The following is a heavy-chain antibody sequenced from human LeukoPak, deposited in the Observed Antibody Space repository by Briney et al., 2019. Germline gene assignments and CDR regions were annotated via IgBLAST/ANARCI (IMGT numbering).Heavy chain of an antibody. CDR2: IYYSGRT. D-gene: IGHD3-22*01. CDR1: GDSLSRSDSY. CDR3: ARRGYFDGSCYLE. Sequence: TSETLSLTCSVSGDSLSRSDSYWDWIRQPPGKGLDWIGTIYYSGRTYYSPSPKIRVTMSLDPSNNQLSQNLRTVTAAHTALYYCARRGYFDGSCYLEWGQGTLLSVSS. V-gene: IGHV4-39*01. J-gene: IGHJ1*01.